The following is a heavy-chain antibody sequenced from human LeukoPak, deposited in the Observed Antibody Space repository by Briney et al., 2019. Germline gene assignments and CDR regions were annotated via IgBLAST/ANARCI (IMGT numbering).Heavy chain of an antibody. J-gene: IGHJ5*02. D-gene: IGHD6-19*01. V-gene: IGHV4-39*01. CDR1: GGSIGSSSYY. CDR3: ARGQNRLSGWYYRSLADSRGGNNWFDP. CDR2: IYYSGST. Sequence: SETLSLTCTVSGGSIGSSSYYWGWLRQPPGKGLEWTGSIYYSGSTYYNPSLKSRVTISVDTSKNQFSLKLSSVTAADTAVYYCARGQNRLSGWYYRSLADSRGGNNWFDPWGQGTLVTVSS.